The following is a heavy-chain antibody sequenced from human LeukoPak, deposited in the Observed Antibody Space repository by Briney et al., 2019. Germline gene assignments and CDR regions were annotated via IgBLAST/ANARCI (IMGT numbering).Heavy chain of an antibody. D-gene: IGHD5-12*01. V-gene: IGHV6-1*01. Sequence: SQTLSLTCAISGDSVSSKSAAWHWIRQSPSRGLEWLGRTYYRSKWYIDYGSSVRSRIIINPDTSKNPFSLQLNSVTPEDTAMYYCARTIVASRYYFDSWGQGTLVTVSS. CDR1: GDSVSSKSAA. CDR2: TYYRSKWYI. J-gene: IGHJ4*02. CDR3: ARTIVASRYYFDS.